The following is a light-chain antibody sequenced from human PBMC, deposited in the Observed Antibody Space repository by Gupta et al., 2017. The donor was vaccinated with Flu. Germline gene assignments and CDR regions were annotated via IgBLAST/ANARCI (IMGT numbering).Light chain of an antibody. J-gene: IGKJ4*01. Sequence: PATLSVSPGERATLSCRASQSVSSNLAWYQQKPGQAPRLLIYGASSRATGIPARFSGSGSGTEFTLTISSPQSEDFEVYYCQQDNNWPLTFGGGTKVEIK. CDR1: QSVSSN. CDR2: GAS. V-gene: IGKV3-15*01. CDR3: QQDNNWPLT.